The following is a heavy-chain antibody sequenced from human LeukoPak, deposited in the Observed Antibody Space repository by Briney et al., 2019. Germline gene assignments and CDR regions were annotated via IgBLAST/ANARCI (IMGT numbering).Heavy chain of an antibody. J-gene: IGHJ2*01. CDR1: GYTFTGYY. V-gene: IGHV1-2*02. D-gene: IGHD1-7*01. Sequence: ASVKVSCKASGYTFTGYYMHCVRQAPGQGLEWMGWINPNSGGTNYAQKFQGRVTMTRDTSISTAYMELSRLRSDDTAVYYCARDQSLESGTNYWYFDLWGRGTLVTVSS. CDR2: INPNSGGT. CDR3: ARDQSLESGTNYWYFDL.